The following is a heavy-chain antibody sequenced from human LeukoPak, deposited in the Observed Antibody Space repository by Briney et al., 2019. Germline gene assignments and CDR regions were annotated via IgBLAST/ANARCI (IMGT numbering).Heavy chain of an antibody. Sequence: ASVKVSCKTSGYTFTDYYMQWVRQAPGQGLEWMGWINPISGGTNYAQNFQARVTMTRDTSINTAYMELSRLTSDDTAVYYCARPISGPLSFWAFDVWGQGTMVTVSS. J-gene: IGHJ3*01. CDR3: ARPISGPLSFWAFDV. D-gene: IGHD3-10*01. CDR2: INPISGGT. CDR1: GYTFTDYY. V-gene: IGHV1-2*02.